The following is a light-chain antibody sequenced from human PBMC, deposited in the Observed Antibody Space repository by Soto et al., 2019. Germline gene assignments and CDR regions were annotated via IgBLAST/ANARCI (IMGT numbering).Light chain of an antibody. V-gene: IGLV2-14*03. J-gene: IGLJ1*01. CDR2: DVS. Sequence: QSALTQPASVSGSPGQSITISCTGTSNDVGGYNYVSWYQHHPGKAPKLMIYDVSNRPSGVSNRFSGSKSGNTASLTISGLQPEDEADYYCCSYTTSNTRQIVFGTGTKLTVL. CDR3: CSYTTSNTRQIV. CDR1: SNDVGGYNY.